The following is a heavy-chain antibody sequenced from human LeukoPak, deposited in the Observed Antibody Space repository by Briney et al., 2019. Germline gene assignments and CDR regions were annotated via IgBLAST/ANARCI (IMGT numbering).Heavy chain of an antibody. V-gene: IGHV4-34*01. J-gene: IGHJ6*03. CDR1: GGSFSGYY. CDR2: INHSGST. CDR3: ARGVVVVTAIFYYYYMDV. D-gene: IGHD2-21*02. Sequence: PSETLSLTCAVYGGSFSGYYWSWIRQPPGKGLEWIGEINHSGSTNYNPSLKSRVTISVDTSKNQFSLKLSSVTAADTAVYYCARGVVVVTAIFYYYYMDVWGKGTTVTISS.